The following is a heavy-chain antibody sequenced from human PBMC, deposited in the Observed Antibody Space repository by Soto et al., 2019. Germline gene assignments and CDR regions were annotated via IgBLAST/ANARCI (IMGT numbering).Heavy chain of an antibody. CDR1: CGSVNGYY. D-gene: IGHD3-3*01. CDR3: ATRITVFGLLIPPFDP. V-gene: IGHV4-34*01. J-gene: IGHJ5*02. CDR2: INHTGGT. Sequence: LSLTCAVYCGSVNGYYWNWTRQPPGKGLEWIGEINHTGGTHYNPSLKSRVTMSVDTSKNQFSLRLSSVTAADTAIYYCATRITVFGLLIPPFDPWGQGTQVTVSS.